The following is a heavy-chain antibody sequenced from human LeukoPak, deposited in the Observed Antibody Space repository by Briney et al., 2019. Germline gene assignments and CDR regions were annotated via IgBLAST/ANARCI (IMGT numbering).Heavy chain of an antibody. D-gene: IGHD4-23*01. CDR3: ATVRNADGGNSGEAFDI. CDR2: VDPEDGET. V-gene: IGHV1-69-2*01. Sequence: ASVKVSCKASGYTFTGYYMHWVRQAPGKGLEWMGLVDPEDGETIYAEKFQGRVTITADTSTDTAYMELSSLRSEDTAVYYCATVRNADGGNSGEAFDIWGQGTMVTVSS. J-gene: IGHJ3*02. CDR1: GYTFTGYY.